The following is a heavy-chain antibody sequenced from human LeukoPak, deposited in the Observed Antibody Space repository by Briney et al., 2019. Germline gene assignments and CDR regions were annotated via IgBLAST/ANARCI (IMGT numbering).Heavy chain of an antibody. Sequence: PSETLSLTCAVYGGSFSGYYWSWIRQPPGKGLEWIGEINHSGSTNYNPSLKSRVTISVDTSKNQFSLKLSSVTAADTAVYYCARSRSSGRARYFQHGGQGPLVTVSS. J-gene: IGHJ1*01. V-gene: IGHV4-34*01. CDR2: INHSGST. D-gene: IGHD6-19*01. CDR3: ARSRSSGRARYFQH. CDR1: GGSFSGYY.